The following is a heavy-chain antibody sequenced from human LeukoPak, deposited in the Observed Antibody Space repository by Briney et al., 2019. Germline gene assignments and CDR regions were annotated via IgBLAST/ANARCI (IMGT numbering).Heavy chain of an antibody. CDR3: AREGFYFFDF. CDR1: GFTLSSYW. J-gene: IGHJ4*01. CDR2: IKQDGSEK. Sequence: PGGSLRLSWPASGFTLSSYWMTWVRRAPGKGWEWVANIKQDGSEKTYADSVRGRFTIFRDNAKDSVYLQMNSLRAEDSAIYYCAREGFYFFDFWGQGTLVTVSS. V-gene: IGHV3-7*01.